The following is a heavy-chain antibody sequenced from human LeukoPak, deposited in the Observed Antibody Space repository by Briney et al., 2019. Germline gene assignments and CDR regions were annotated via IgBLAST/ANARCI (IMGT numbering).Heavy chain of an antibody. CDR1: GYTFTSYG. V-gene: IGHV1-18*01. D-gene: IGHD3-22*01. CDR2: ISAYNGNT. Sequence: ASVKDSCKASGYTFTSYGISWVRQAPGQGLEWMGWISAYNGNTNYAQKLQGRVTMTTDTSTSTAYMELRSLRSDDTAVYYCARGSEGDSSGHYGLGYWGQGTLVTVSS. J-gene: IGHJ4*02. CDR3: ARGSEGDSSGHYGLGY.